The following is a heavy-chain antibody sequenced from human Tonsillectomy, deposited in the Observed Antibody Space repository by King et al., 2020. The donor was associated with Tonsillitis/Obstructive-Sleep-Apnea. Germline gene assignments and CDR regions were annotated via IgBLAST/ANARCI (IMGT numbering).Heavy chain of an antibody. J-gene: IGHJ4*02. V-gene: IGHV3-64*01. CDR3: ARGGPMVRGGSDY. CDR1: GFTFSSYA. Sequence: VQLVESGGGFVQPGGSLRLSCAASGFTFSSYAMHWVRQAPGKGLEYVSAISSNGGSTYYANSVKGRFTISRDNSKNTLYLQMGSLRAEDMAVYYCARGGPMVRGGSDYWGQGTLVTVSS. D-gene: IGHD3-10*01. CDR2: ISSNGGST.